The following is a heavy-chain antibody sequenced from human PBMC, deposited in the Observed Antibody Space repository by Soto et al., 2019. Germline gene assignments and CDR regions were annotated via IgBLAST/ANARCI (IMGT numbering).Heavy chain of an antibody. V-gene: IGHV3-48*02. D-gene: IGHD3-9*01. CDR2: ITSGSSTI. CDR3: VRDKYYDIVTGYRDSGMDV. J-gene: IGHJ6*02. Sequence: EVQLVESGGGLVQPGGSLRLSCAASGFTFNRYSMNWVRQAPGKGLEWVSYITSGSSTIYYADSVKGRFTISRDNAENSLYLQMNSLRDEDTAVYYCVRDKYYDIVTGYRDSGMDVWGQGTMVTVSS. CDR1: GFTFNRYS.